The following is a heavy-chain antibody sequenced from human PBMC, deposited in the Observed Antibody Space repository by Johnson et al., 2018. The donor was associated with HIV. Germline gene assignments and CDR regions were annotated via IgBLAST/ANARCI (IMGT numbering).Heavy chain of an antibody. CDR1: GFTVSSNY. CDR3: ARDGMAATKANI. Sequence: VPRVESGGAFFQPGGSLRLSCAASGFTVSSNYMSWVRQAPGKGLEWVSAIYSGGSTYYADSVKGRFTISRDNSKNTLYLQMNSLRAEDTAVYYCARDGMAATKANIWGQGTMVTVSS. V-gene: IGHV3-66*01. D-gene: IGHD1-14*01. J-gene: IGHJ3*02. CDR2: IYSGGST.